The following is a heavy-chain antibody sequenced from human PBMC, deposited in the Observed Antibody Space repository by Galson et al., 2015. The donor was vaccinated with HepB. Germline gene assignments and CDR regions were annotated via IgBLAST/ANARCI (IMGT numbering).Heavy chain of an antibody. Sequence: ETLSLTCTVSGGSISSYYWSWIRQPPGKGLEWIGYIYYSGSTNYNPSLKSRVTISVDTSKSQFSLKLSSVTAADTAVYYCARGRSDAYGDYVIDYWGQGTLVTVSS. D-gene: IGHD4-17*01. CDR2: IYYSGST. V-gene: IGHV4-59*01. J-gene: IGHJ4*02. CDR1: GGSISSYY. CDR3: ARGRSDAYGDYVIDY.